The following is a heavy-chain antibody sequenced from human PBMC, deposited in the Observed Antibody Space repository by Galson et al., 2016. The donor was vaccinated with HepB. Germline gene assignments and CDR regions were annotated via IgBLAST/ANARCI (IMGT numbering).Heavy chain of an antibody. CDR1: GDSVYNNGAA. J-gene: IGHJ3*01. V-gene: IGHV6-1*01. Sequence: CAISGDSVYNNGAAWVWIRQSPSRGLEWLGRTFYRSTWENHYAGSVKNRITISTIYMDLNRLTSDDTAVYYCGRGGYRDALDVWGQGTMVTVSS. CDR2: TFYRSTWEN. D-gene: IGHD1-1*01. CDR3: GRGGYRDALDV.